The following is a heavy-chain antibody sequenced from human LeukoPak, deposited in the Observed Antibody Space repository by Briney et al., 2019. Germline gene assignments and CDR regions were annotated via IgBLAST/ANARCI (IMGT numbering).Heavy chain of an antibody. J-gene: IGHJ5*02. CDR1: GGTFSSYA. Sequence: SVKVSCKASGGTFSSYAISWVRQAPGQGLEWMGGIIPIFGTANYAQKFQGRVTITADESTSTAYMELSSLRSEDTAVYYCARLADTYYYDSSGYYSNWFDPWGQGTLVTVSS. D-gene: IGHD3-22*01. V-gene: IGHV1-69*01. CDR3: ARLADTYYYDSSGYYSNWFDP. CDR2: IIPIFGTA.